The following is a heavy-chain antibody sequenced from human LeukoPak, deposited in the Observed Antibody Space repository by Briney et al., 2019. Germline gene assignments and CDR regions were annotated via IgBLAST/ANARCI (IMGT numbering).Heavy chain of an antibody. CDR2: IYYSGST. Sequence: SETLSLTCTVSGGSISSSSYYWGWIRQPPGKGLEWIGSIYYSGSTYYNPSLKSRVTISVDTSKNQFSLKLSSVTAADTAVYYCARRRFRVRGAAPDYWGQGTLVTVSS. J-gene: IGHJ4*02. D-gene: IGHD3-10*01. CDR3: ARRRFRVRGAAPDY. CDR1: GGSISSSSYY. V-gene: IGHV4-39*07.